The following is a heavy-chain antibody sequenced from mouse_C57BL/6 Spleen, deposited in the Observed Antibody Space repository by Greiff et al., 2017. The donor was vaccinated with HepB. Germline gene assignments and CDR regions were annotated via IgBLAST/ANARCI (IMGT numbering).Heavy chain of an antibody. CDR3: AREGGWDGGYFDV. J-gene: IGHJ1*03. CDR2: INYDGSST. CDR1: GFTFSDYY. D-gene: IGHD4-1*01. V-gene: IGHV5-16*01. Sequence: DVKLVESEGGLVQPGSSMKLSCTASGFTFSDYYMAWVRQVPEKGLEWVANINYDGSSTYYLDSLKSRFIISRDNAKNILYLQMSSLKSEDTATYYCAREGGWDGGYFDVWGTGTTVTVSS.